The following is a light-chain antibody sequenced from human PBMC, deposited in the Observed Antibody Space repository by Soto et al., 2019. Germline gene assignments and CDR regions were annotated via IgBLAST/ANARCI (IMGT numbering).Light chain of an antibody. CDR3: QHYNXXXXA. CDR1: QTISSW. Sequence: DIQMTQSPSTLSGSVGDRVTITCRASQTISSWLAWYQQKPGKAPKLLIYKASTLKSGVPSRFSGSGSGTEFTLTISXXXXXDFANYYCQHYNXXXXAFGXG. CDR2: KAS. V-gene: IGKV1-5*03. J-gene: IGKJ1*01.